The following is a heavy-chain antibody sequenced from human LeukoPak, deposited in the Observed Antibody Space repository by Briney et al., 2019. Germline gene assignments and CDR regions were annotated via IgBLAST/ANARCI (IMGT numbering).Heavy chain of an antibody. V-gene: IGHV3-33*01. CDR2: IWYDGSNK. J-gene: IGHJ4*02. CDR1: GFTFSSYG. CDR3: ARGPHSVLVVATTLFDY. Sequence: GRSLRLSCAASGFTFSSYGMHWVRQAPGKGLEWVAVIWYDGSNKYYADSVKGRFTISRDNSKNTLYLQMNSLRAEDTAVYYCARGPHSVLVVATTLFDYWGQGTLVTVSS. D-gene: IGHD5-12*01.